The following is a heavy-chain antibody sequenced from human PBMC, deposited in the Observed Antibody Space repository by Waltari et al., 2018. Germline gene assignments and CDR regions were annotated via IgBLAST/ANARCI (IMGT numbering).Heavy chain of an antibody. D-gene: IGHD6-6*01. V-gene: IGHV1-69-2*01. CDR2: VDPEDGET. J-gene: IGHJ6*02. CDR1: GYTFTDYY. CDR3: ATDRIAARRAGYYGMDV. Sequence: EVQLVQSGAEVKKPGATVKISCKVSGYTFTDYYMHWVQQAPGQGLEWMGLVDPEDGETIYAEKFQGRVTITADTSTDTAYMELSSLRSEDTAVYYCATDRIAARRAGYYGMDVWGQGTTVTVSS.